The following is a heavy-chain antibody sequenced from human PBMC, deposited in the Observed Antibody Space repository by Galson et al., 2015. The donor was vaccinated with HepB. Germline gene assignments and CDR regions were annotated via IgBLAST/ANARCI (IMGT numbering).Heavy chain of an antibody. CDR1: GYTFTSYY. CDR2: INPSGGST. Sequence: SVKVSCKASGYTFTSYYMHWVRQAPGRGLEWMGIINPSGGSTSYAQKFQGRVTMTRDTSTSTVYMELSSLRSKDTAVYYCARGTKQDYYYYYMDVWGKGTTVTVSS. J-gene: IGHJ6*03. CDR3: ARGTKQDYYYYYMDV. D-gene: IGHD1/OR15-1a*01. V-gene: IGHV1-46*01.